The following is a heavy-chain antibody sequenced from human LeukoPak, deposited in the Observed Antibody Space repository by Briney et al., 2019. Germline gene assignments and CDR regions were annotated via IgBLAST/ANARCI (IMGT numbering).Heavy chain of an antibody. V-gene: IGHV3-30*02. Sequence: GGSLRLSCEVSGFPFSNYGMHWVRQAPGKGLEWVAVIWYDGSNKYYANSVKGRFTISRDNSKNTLYLQMSSLTAEDTAVYFCAKVERMGSVRFSYTMDVWGQGTTVTVSS. CDR2: IWYDGSNK. D-gene: IGHD3-10*01. J-gene: IGHJ6*02. CDR1: GFPFSNYG. CDR3: AKVERMGSVRFSYTMDV.